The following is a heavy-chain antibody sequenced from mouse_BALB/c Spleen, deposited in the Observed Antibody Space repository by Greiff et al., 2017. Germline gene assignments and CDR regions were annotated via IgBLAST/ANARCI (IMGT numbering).Heavy chain of an antibody. V-gene: IGHV1-87*01. Sequence: VQLQQSGAELARPGASVKLSCKASGYTFTSYWMQWVKQRPGQGLEWIGAIYPGDGDTRYTQKFKGKATLTADKSSSTAYMQLSSLASEDSAVYYCARSGYGNYVGYAMGYWGQGTSVTVSS. CDR2: IYPGDGDT. CDR3: ARSGYGNYVGYAMGY. D-gene: IGHD2-10*02. J-gene: IGHJ4*01. CDR1: GYTFTSYW.